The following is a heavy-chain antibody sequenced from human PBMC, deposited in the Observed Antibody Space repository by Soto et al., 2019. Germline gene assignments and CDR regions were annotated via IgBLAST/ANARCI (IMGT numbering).Heavy chain of an antibody. Sequence: WETLSLTCTFSGCSISSSSYYWGWIRQPPGKGLEWIGSIYYSGSTYYNPSLKSRVTISVDTSKNQFSLKLSPVTAADTAVYYCARHLSLSSSPYYDFWSGLYYYYMDVWGKGTTVTVSS. CDR3: ARHLSLSSSPYYDFWSGLYYYYMDV. V-gene: IGHV4-39*01. CDR1: GCSISSSSYY. CDR2: IYYSGST. J-gene: IGHJ6*03. D-gene: IGHD3-3*01.